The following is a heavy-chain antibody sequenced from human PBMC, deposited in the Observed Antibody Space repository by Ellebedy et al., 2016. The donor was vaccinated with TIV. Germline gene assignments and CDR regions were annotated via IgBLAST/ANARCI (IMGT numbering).Heavy chain of an antibody. D-gene: IGHD6-19*01. CDR2: IYYSGST. Sequence: SETLSLTCTVSGGSISSYYWSWIRQPPGKGLEWIGYIYYSGSTNYNPSLKSRVTISVDTSKNQFSLKLSSVTAADTAVYYCARALPHLIAVAGYYFDYWGQGTLVTVSS. CDR1: GGSISSYY. J-gene: IGHJ4*02. CDR3: ARALPHLIAVAGYYFDY. V-gene: IGHV4-59*12.